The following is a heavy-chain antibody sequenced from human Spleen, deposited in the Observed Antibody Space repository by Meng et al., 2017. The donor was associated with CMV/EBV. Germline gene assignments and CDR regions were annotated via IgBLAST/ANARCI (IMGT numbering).Heavy chain of an antibody. J-gene: IGHJ5*02. CDR2: INPNSGGT. Sequence: ASVKVSCKASGYTFTDYYIHWVRQAPGQGLEWMGWINPNSGGTNYAQNFQSRVAMTRDTSISTAYMELSRLRPDDTAVYYCARTHSFWSGYYSVRFDPWGQGTLVTVSS. CDR3: ARTHSFWSGYYSVRFDP. CDR1: GYTFTDYY. V-gene: IGHV1-2*02. D-gene: IGHD3-3*01.